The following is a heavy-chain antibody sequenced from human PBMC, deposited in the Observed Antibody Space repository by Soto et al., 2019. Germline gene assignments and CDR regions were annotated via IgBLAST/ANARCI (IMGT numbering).Heavy chain of an antibody. CDR1: GFTFTSYR. CDR3: AKDISLGYCSSTSCAGYYYYGMDV. Sequence: PGGSLRLSCAASGFTFTSYRMNWVRQAPGKGLEWVAVISYDGSNKYYADSVKGRFTISRDNSKNTLYLQMNSLRAEDTAVYYCAKDISLGYCSSTSCAGYYYYGMDVWGQGTTVTVSS. V-gene: IGHV3-30*18. D-gene: IGHD2-2*01. CDR2: ISYDGSNK. J-gene: IGHJ6*02.